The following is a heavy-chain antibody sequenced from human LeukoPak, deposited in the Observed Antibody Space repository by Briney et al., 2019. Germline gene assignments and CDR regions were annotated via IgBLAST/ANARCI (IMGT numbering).Heavy chain of an antibody. J-gene: IGHJ4*02. CDR1: GFTFSGYT. V-gene: IGHV3-30-3*01. CDR2: IFYDATNK. CDR3: VRDDGDDISIVNDYYLDS. Sequence: PGGSLRLSCAASGFTFSGYTMHWVRQAPGKGLEWVAVIFYDATNKYYADSVKGRFTISRDNSKNMLYLQMNSLRAEDTAVYYCVRDDGDDISIVNDYYLDSWGQGTLVTVSA. D-gene: IGHD2/OR15-2a*01.